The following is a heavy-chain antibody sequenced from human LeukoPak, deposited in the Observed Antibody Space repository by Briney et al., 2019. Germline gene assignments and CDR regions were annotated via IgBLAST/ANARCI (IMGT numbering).Heavy chain of an antibody. CDR3: ARVLLGATTINYYYYYMDV. V-gene: IGHV3-21*01. CDR2: ITSRRTYI. D-gene: IGHD1-26*01. Sequence: GGSLRLSCAPSGFTSSSYSMNWVRQAPGKGLGWVSSITSRRTYINYADSAKGRFTISRDNAKNSLYLQMNSLRAEDTAVYYCARVLLGATTINYYYYYMDVWGKGTTVTVTS. CDR1: GFTSSSYS. J-gene: IGHJ6*03.